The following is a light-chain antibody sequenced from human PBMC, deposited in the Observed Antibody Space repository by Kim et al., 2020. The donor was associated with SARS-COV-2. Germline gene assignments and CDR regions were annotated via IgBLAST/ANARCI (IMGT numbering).Light chain of an antibody. V-gene: IGKV1-39*01. CDR3: QQSYTTPPYT. Sequence: DVHMTQSPSSLSASVGDRVTITCRASQAIHNYLNWYQQKPGQAPQLLIYAASNLQSGVPSRFSGSGSGTDFTLTVSSLHPDDFATYYCQQSYTTPPYTFGQGTKV. CDR1: QAIHNY. CDR2: AAS. J-gene: IGKJ2*01.